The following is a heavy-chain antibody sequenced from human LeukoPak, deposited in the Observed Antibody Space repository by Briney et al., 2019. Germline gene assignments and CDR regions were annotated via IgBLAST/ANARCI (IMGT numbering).Heavy chain of an antibody. D-gene: IGHD3-10*01. Sequence: GGSLRLSCAASGFTFNNYWMHWVRQVPGEGLVWVSRINSDGSRTNYVDSAKGRFTNSRDNAKNTLFLQMSSLRAEDTAVYYCARGNFYSGSGSSPLDYWGQGTLVTVFS. CDR2: INSDGSRT. J-gene: IGHJ4*02. CDR3: ARGNFYSGSGSSPLDY. V-gene: IGHV3-74*01. CDR1: GFTFNNYW.